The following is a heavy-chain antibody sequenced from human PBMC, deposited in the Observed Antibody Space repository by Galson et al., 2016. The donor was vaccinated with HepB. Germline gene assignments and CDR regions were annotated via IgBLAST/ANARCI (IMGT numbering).Heavy chain of an antibody. D-gene: IGHD2/OR15-2a*01. J-gene: IGHJ6*02. V-gene: IGHV3-53*01. Sequence: SLRLSCAASGVTVSSNYMTWIRQAPGKGLEWVSVIFSGGYTYYSDSVKGRFTTSRDNSKNMVYLQMNSLRDEDSAVYFCARGRTKLNTFYFMDVWGQGTTVTVSS. CDR2: IFSGGYT. CDR3: ARGRTKLNTFYFMDV. CDR1: GVTVSSNY.